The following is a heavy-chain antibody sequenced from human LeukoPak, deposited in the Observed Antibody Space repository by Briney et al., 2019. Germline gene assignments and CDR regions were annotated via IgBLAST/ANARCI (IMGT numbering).Heavy chain of an antibody. J-gene: IGHJ3*02. CDR1: GGSISSYY. Sequence: SGTLSLTCTVSGGSISSYYWSWIRQPPGKGLEWIGYIYYSGSTNYNPSLKSRVTISVDTSKNQFSLKLSSVTAADTAVYYCATPQWFGELESAFDIWGQGTMVTVSS. V-gene: IGHV4-59*12. CDR3: ATPQWFGELESAFDI. D-gene: IGHD3-10*01. CDR2: IYYSGST.